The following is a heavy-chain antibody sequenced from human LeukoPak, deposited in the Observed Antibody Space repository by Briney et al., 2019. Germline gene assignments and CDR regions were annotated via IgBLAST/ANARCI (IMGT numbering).Heavy chain of an antibody. J-gene: IGHJ4*02. CDR3: SRENGAFSPFGY. Sequence: SQTLSLTCTVSGGSISSGDYYWSWIRQPPGKGLEWIGYIYYSGSTYYNPSLKSRVTISVDTSKNQLSLNLSSVTAADTAVYCCSRENGAFSPFGYWGQGYLVTVLS. CDR1: GGSISSGDYY. V-gene: IGHV4-30-4*01. D-gene: IGHD2-8*01. CDR2: IYYSGST.